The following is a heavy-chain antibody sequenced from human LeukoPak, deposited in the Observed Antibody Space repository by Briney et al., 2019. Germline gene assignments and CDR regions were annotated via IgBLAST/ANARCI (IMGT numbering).Heavy chain of an antibody. CDR3: ARDRREAGGCYDILTGYYKHYYYGMDV. J-gene: IGHJ6*02. Sequence: ASVKVSCKASGYTFTSYGISWVRQAPGQGLEWMGWISAYNGNTNYAQKLQGRVTMTTDTSTSTAYMELRSLRSDDTAVYYCARDRREAGGCYDILTGYYKHYYYGMDVWGQGTTVTVSS. D-gene: IGHD3-9*01. CDR2: ISAYNGNT. V-gene: IGHV1-18*01. CDR1: GYTFTSYG.